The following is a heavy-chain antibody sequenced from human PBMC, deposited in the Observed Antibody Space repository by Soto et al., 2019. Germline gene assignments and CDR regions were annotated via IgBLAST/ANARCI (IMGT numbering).Heavy chain of an antibody. CDR3: ARDEGLGVNHYYYTMDV. Sequence: PGESLKISCKGSGYSFTSYWIGWVRQMPGKGLEWMGIIYPGDSDTRYSPSFQGQVTISADKSISTAYLQWSSLKASDTAMYYCARDEGLGVNHYYYTMDVWGQGTTVTVSS. CDR2: IYPGDSDT. V-gene: IGHV5-51*01. D-gene: IGHD3-10*01. CDR1: GYSFTSYW. J-gene: IGHJ6*02.